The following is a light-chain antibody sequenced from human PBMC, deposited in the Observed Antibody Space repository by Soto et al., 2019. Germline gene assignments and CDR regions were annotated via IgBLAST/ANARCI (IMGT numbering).Light chain of an antibody. Sequence: DIQMTQSPSFVSASVGDRVTITCRASQGISSLLAWYQQKPGKAPKLLIYDASNLESGVSSRFSGSGSGTDFTLTVSSLQPEDFATFYCQQSHRLPWTFGQGTKVDIK. CDR3: QQSHRLPWT. V-gene: IGKV1-12*01. J-gene: IGKJ1*01. CDR2: DAS. CDR1: QGISSL.